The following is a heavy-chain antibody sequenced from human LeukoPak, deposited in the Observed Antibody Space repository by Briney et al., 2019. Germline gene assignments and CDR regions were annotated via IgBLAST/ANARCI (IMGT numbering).Heavy chain of an antibody. CDR2: VSSSSSYI. V-gene: IGHV3-21*01. CDR3: ARDKSIFGVGVDY. CDR1: GFTFSTYS. D-gene: IGHD3-3*01. J-gene: IGHJ4*02. Sequence: PGGSLRLSCAASGFTFSTYSMNWVRQAPGKGLEWVSSVSSSSSYIYYADSVKGRFTISRDNAKNSLYLQMNSLRAEDTAVYYCARDKSIFGVGVDYWGQGTLVTVSS.